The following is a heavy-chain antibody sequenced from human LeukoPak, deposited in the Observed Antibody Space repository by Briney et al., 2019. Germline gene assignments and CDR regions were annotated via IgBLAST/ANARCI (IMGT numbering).Heavy chain of an antibody. Sequence: ASVKVSCKASGGTFSSYAISWVRQAPGQGLEWMGWISAYNGNTNYAQKLQGRVTMTTDTSTSTAYMELRSLRSDDTAVYYCARGSLYSNLVRGDYWGQGTLVTVSS. D-gene: IGHD4-11*01. CDR1: GGTFSSYA. CDR3: ARGSLYSNLVRGDY. CDR2: ISAYNGNT. V-gene: IGHV1-18*01. J-gene: IGHJ4*02.